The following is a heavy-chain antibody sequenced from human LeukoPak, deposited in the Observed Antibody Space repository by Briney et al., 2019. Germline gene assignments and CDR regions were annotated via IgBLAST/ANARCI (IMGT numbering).Heavy chain of an antibody. CDR1: GFTFSTYR. CDR3: RFGDFNDY. CDR2: ITSSSSSM. Sequence: GGSLRLSCAASGFTFSTYRMHWVRQAPGKGLEWVSSITSSSSSMSYADSVVGRFTISRDNAKNSQYLQMSSLSAEDTAEYYCRFGDFNDYWGQGTLVTVSS. V-gene: IGHV3-21*01. D-gene: IGHD3-10*01. J-gene: IGHJ4*02.